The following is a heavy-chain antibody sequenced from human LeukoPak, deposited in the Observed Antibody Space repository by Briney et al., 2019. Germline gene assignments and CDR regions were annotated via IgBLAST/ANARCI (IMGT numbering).Heavy chain of an antibody. CDR1: GGSFSRYF. CDR3: ARNLWSDDC. CDR2: IHYTGST. V-gene: IGHV4-34*01. J-gene: IGHJ4*02. Sequence: SETLSLTCAVYGGSFSRYFWYWIRQPPGKGLEWIGEIHYTGSTHSNPSLESRLTMSVDTSKNQFSLSLNSVTAADTAVYYGARNLWSDDCWGQGILVTVSS. D-gene: IGHD2-8*01.